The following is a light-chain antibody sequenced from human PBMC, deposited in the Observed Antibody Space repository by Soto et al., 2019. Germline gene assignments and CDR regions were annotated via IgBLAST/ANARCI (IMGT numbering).Light chain of an antibody. CDR1: QSISSY. V-gene: IGKV1-39*01. CDR2: AAS. CDR3: LQEYSYPLI. Sequence: DIQMTQSPSSLSASVGDRVTITCRASQSISSYLNWYQQKPGKAPKVLIYAASSLQSGVPSRFSGSGSGTDFTLTISGLQPEDVGTYYCLQEYSYPLIFGGGTKVDIK. J-gene: IGKJ4*01.